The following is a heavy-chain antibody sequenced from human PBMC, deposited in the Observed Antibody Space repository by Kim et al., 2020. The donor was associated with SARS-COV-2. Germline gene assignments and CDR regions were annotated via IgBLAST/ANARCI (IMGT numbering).Heavy chain of an antibody. V-gene: IGHV5-10-1*01. J-gene: IGHJ3*02. CDR2: IDPSDSYK. Sequence: GESLKISCKGSGYSFTTSWIVWVRQMPGKGLEWLGRIDPSDSYKDYSPSFQGHVTISADKSITTAYLQWSSLKASDTAIYFCARAVGAQRDDAYDIWGQG. CDR1: GYSFTTSW. D-gene: IGHD1-26*01. CDR3: ARAVGAQRDDAYDI.